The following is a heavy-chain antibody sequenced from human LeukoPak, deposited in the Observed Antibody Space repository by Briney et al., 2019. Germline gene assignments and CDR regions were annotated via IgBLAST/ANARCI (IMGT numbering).Heavy chain of an antibody. CDR2: IIPIFGTA. Sequence: ASVKVSCKASGGTFSSYAISWVRQAPGQGLEWMGGIIPIFGTANYAQKFQGRVTITADESTSTAYMELSSLRSEDTAVYYCARDHGYSSANSFDYWGQGTLVTVSS. V-gene: IGHV1-69*13. CDR3: ARDHGYSSANSFDY. CDR1: GGTFSSYA. J-gene: IGHJ4*02. D-gene: IGHD5-18*01.